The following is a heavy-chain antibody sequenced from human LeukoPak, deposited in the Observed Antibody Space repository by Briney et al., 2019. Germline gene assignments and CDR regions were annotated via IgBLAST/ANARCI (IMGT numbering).Heavy chain of an antibody. CDR3: ARDRPDRALGFGDFLFADY. CDR1: GYTFTNYG. Sequence: RASVKVSCKASGYTFTNYGFSWVRQAPGQGLEWMGWISAYNGNTNYAQKLQGRVTMTTDTSTSTAYMEVRSLRSDDTAVYFCARDRPDRALGFGDFLFADYWGQGTLVTVSS. J-gene: IGHJ4*02. V-gene: IGHV1-18*01. D-gene: IGHD3-10*01. CDR2: ISAYNGNT.